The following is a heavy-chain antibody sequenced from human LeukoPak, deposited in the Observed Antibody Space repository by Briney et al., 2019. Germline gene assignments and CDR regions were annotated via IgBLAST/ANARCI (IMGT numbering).Heavy chain of an antibody. CDR1: GGSISSGSYY. CDR2: IYTSGST. J-gene: IGHJ1*01. Sequence: SETLSLTCTVSGGSISSGSYYWSWIRQPAGKGLEWIGRIYTSGSTNYNPSLKSRVTISVDTSKNQFSLKLSSVTAADTAVYYCAREGSRHYYDSSGYSRYFQHWGQGTLVTVSS. CDR3: AREGSRHYYDSSGYSRYFQH. D-gene: IGHD3-22*01. V-gene: IGHV4-61*02.